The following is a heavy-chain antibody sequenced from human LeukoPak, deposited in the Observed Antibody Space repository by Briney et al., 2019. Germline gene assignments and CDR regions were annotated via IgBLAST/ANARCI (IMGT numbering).Heavy chain of an antibody. D-gene: IGHD3-3*01. V-gene: IGHV3-33*01. CDR3: ARDLGSYDFCSGYYAMRGVDYYYYYGMDV. CDR2: IWYDGSNK. CDR1: GFTFSSYG. J-gene: IGHJ6*02. Sequence: PRGSLRLSCAASGFTFSSYGMHWVRQAPGKGLEWVAVIWYDGSNKYYADSVKGRFTISRDNSKNTLYLQMNSLRAEDTAVYYCARDLGSYDFCSGYYAMRGVDYYYYYGMDVWGQGTTVTVSS.